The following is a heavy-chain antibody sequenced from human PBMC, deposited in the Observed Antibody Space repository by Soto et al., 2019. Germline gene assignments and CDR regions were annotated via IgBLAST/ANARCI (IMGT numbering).Heavy chain of an antibody. V-gene: IGHV4-38-2*02. J-gene: IGHJ4*02. CDR3: TRGVRGYLSY. CDR2: VSHRGDT. Sequence: NPSETLSLTCLVSGYPISNGYYWGWVRQPPGGGLEWIGTVSHRGDTSYNPSLESRVTISVDTSKNQFSLMLTSVTAADTAVYFCTRGVRGYLSYWGQGTLVTVSS. CDR1: GYPISNGYY. D-gene: IGHD3-10*01.